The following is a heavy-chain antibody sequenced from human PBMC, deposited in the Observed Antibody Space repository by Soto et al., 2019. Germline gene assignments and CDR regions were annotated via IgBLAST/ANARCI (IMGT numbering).Heavy chain of an antibody. J-gene: IGHJ4*02. D-gene: IGHD2-15*01. V-gene: IGHV3-30*18. CDR3: AKETYSGPLDY. CDR1: GFTFSSYG. CDR2: ISYDGSNK. Sequence: QVPLVESGGGVVQPGRSLRLSCAASGFTFSSYGMHWVRQAPGKGLEWVAVISYDGSNKYYADSVKGRFTISRDNSQNTLYLQMNSLRAEGTAVYYCAKETYSGPLDYWGQGTLVTVSS.